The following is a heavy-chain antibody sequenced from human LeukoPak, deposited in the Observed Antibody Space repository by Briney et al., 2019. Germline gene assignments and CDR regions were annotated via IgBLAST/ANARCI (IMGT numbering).Heavy chain of an antibody. V-gene: IGHV4-39*07. Sequence: PSETLSLTCTVSGGSISSSSYYWGWIRQPPGKGLEWIGSIYYSGSTNYNPSLKSRVTISVDTSKNQFSLKLSSVTAADTAVYYCARGPGHYYFDYWGQGTLVTVSS. CDR2: IYYSGST. CDR3: ARGPGHYYFDY. D-gene: IGHD2-21*02. J-gene: IGHJ4*02. CDR1: GGSISSSSYY.